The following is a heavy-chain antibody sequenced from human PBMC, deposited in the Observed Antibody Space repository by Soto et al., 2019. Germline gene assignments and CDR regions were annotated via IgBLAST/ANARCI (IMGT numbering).Heavy chain of an antibody. V-gene: IGHV4-4*07. CDR1: GGSISSYY. CDR2: IYTSGST. D-gene: IGHD2-2*01. CDR3: ARGRYQLLLGWFDP. J-gene: IGHJ5*02. Sequence: QVQLQESGPGLVKPSETLSLTCTVSGGSISSYYWSWIRQPAGKGLEWIGRIYTSGSTNYNPSLKSRVTMSVDTSKNQFSLKLSSVTAADTAVYYCARGRYQLLLGWFDPWGQGTLVTVSS.